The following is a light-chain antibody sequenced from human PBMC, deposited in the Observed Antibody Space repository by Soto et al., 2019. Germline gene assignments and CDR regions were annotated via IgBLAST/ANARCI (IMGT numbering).Light chain of an antibody. Sequence: EILLTQSPATLSLSPGERATLSCRASQSVSSDLAWYQQKPGQAPRLLIYDASNRAPGIPARFSGSGSGPDFTLTISSLEPEDFAVYYCQPRSNWPLTFGGGTKVEIK. J-gene: IGKJ4*01. CDR2: DAS. CDR3: QPRSNWPLT. V-gene: IGKV3-11*01. CDR1: QSVSSD.